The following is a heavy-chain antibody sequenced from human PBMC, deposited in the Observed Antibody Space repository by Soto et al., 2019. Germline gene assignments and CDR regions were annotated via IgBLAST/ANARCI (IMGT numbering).Heavy chain of an antibody. CDR2: IYYTGTT. CDR1: GGSIRSYY. J-gene: IGHJ4*02. Sequence: SETLSLTCTVSGGSIRSYYWSWIRQSPGKGLEWIGYIYYTGTTSYNPSLKSRGTISGDTPKNHVSLKLSSVTAAETAMYYCARAIDFDFWGPGTLVTVSS. CDR3: ARAIDFDF. V-gene: IGHV4-59*01.